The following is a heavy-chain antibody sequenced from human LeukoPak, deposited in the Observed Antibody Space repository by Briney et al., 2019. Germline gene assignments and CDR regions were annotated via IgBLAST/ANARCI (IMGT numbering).Heavy chain of an antibody. J-gene: IGHJ4*02. D-gene: IGHD3-16*02. V-gene: IGHV4-34*01. CDR3: ARVRRYYDYVWGSYRYSYLDY. CDR2: INHSGST. CDR1: GFTFSNYW. Sequence: LRLSCAASGFTFSNYWMHWVRQAPGKGLEWIGEINHSGSTNYNPSLKSRVTISVDTSKNQFSLKLSSVTAADTAVYYCARVRRYYDYVWGSYRYSYLDYWGQGTLVTVSS.